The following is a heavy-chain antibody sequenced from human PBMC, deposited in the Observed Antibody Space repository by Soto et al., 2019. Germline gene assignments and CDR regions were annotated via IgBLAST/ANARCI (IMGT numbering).Heavy chain of an antibody. CDR3: AKDRRGRYDSDYYAMDV. CDR1: GFTFSRQG. Sequence: LRLSCAASGFTFSRQGMHWVRQAPGKGLEWVTVISYDGSNEDYADSVKGRFTISRDNSKNTLYLQMNSLRAEDTAVYYCAKDRRGRYDSDYYAMDVWGQATTGTVS. CDR2: ISYDGSNE. D-gene: IGHD5-12*01. V-gene: IGHV3-30*18. J-gene: IGHJ6*02.